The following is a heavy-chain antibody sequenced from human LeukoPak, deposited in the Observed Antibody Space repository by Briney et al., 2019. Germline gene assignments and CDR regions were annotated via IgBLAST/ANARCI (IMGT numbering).Heavy chain of an antibody. J-gene: IGHJ4*02. CDR1: GYTFTGYY. CDR3: ARGQILYYAILTGYDY. CDR2: INPKSDGT. V-gene: IGHV1-2*02. Sequence: ASVKVSCKASGYTFTGYYMHWVRQAPGQGREWMGWINPKSDGTNYAQNFQRRVTITRDTSISTAYMELSRLRYEDTAVYYCARGQILYYAILTGYDYWGQGTLVTVSS. D-gene: IGHD3-9*01.